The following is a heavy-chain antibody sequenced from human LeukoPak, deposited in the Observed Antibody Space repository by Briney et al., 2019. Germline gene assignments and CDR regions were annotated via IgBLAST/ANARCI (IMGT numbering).Heavy chain of an antibody. V-gene: IGHV3-30*01. CDR2: ISYDGSNK. CDR3: ARVAARVPAAIYYYYYMDV. D-gene: IGHD2-2*01. CDR1: GFTFSSYA. J-gene: IGHJ6*03. Sequence: GGSLRLSCAASGFTFSSYAMHWVRQAPGKGLEWVAVISYDGSNKYYADSVKGRFTISRGNSKNTLYLQMNSLRAEDTAVYYCARVAARVPAAIYYYYYMDVWGKGTTVTVSS.